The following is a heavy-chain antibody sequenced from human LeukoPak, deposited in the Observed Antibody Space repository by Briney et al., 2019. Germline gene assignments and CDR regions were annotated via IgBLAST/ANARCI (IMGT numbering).Heavy chain of an antibody. CDR3: ARLCNEQAARRSQTKPPGWFDP. D-gene: IGHD6-6*01. V-gene: IGHV4-39*01. CDR1: GGSISSSSYY. J-gene: IGHJ5*02. Sequence: PSETLSLTCTVSGGSISSSSYYWGWIRQPPGKGLESIGSIYYSGSTYYNPSLKSRVTISVDTSKNQFSLKLSSVTAADTAVYYCARLCNEQAARRSQTKPPGWFDPWGQGTLVTVSS. CDR2: IYYSGST.